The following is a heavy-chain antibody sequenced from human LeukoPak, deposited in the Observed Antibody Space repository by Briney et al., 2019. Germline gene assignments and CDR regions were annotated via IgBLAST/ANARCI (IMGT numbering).Heavy chain of an antibody. CDR1: GFTFSDYS. CDR2: ISRSGSTK. V-gene: IGHV3-11*01. J-gene: IGHJ6*03. CDR3: ARVLRYCSGGNCYSGGLGYMDV. Sequence: GGSLRLSCAASGFTFSDYSMRWIRQAPGKGLEWVSSISRSGSTKYYADSVKGRLTISRDNAKNSLFLQMNSLRAENTAVYYCARVLRYCSGGNCYSGGLGYMDVWGKGTTVTISS. D-gene: IGHD2-15*01.